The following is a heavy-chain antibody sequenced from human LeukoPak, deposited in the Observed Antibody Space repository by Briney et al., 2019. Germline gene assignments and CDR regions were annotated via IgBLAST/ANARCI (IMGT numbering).Heavy chain of an antibody. D-gene: IGHD2-2*01. CDR2: FCWNSGSI. J-gene: IGHJ3*02. CDR1: GFSFVVYA. V-gene: IGHV3-9*03. Sequence: GRSVILSCAASGFSFVVYAMRWVRPAARRGLEWVSGFCWNSGSIGYADSVKGRFPISRDNAKNFLYLQMNSLRDEDMALYYCAKDICGTSCLWSDAFDIWGQGTMVTVSS. CDR3: AKDICGTSCLWSDAFDI.